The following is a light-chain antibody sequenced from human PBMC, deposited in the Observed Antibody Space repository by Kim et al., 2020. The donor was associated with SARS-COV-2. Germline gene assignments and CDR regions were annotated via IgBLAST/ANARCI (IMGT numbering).Light chain of an antibody. Sequence: SITISCTGTSSDVGSYNLVSWYQQHPGKAPKLMIYEVSKRPSGVSNRFSGSKSGNTASLTISGLQAEDEADYYCCSYAGSSTFVCVFGGGTQLTVL. CDR3: CSYAGSSTFVCV. J-gene: IGLJ2*01. CDR1: SSDVGSYNL. V-gene: IGLV2-23*02. CDR2: EVS.